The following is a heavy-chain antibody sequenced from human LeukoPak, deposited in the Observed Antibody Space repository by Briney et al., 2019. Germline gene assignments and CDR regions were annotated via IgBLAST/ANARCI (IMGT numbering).Heavy chain of an antibody. CDR1: GYTFTSYG. Sequence: ASVKVSCKASGYTFTSYGISWVRQAPGQGLEWMGWISAYNGNTNYAQKLQGRVTMTTDTSTSTAYMELRSLRSGDTAVYYCARACSYYDILTGYPTSFDYWGQGTLVTVSS. J-gene: IGHJ4*02. V-gene: IGHV1-18*01. D-gene: IGHD3-9*01. CDR3: ARACSYYDILTGYPTSFDY. CDR2: ISAYNGNT.